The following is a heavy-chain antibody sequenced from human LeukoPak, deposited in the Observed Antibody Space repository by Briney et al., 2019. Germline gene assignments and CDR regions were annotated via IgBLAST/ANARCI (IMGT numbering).Heavy chain of an antibody. CDR1: GYTFTGYY. V-gene: IGHV1-2*02. Sequence: ASVKVSCKASGYTFTGYYMHWVRQAPGQGLEWMGWINPNSGGTNYAQKFQGRVTMTRDTSINTAYIELTRLTSDDTAVYYCARVYSIRSFDYWGQGTLVTVSS. CDR3: ARVYSIRSFDY. CDR2: INPNSGGT. D-gene: IGHD2-15*01. J-gene: IGHJ4*02.